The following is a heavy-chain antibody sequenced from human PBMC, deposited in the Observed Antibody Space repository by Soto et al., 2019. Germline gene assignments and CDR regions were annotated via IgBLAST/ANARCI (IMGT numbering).Heavy chain of an antibody. CDR2: TYYRSKWYN. CDR3: ALLTAVTKRVDV. D-gene: IGHD4-17*01. V-gene: IGHV6-1*01. Sequence: PSQTLSLTCAISGDSVSSNSAAWNWIRQSPSRGLEWLGRTYYRSKWYNDYAVSVKSRITTNADTSKNQFSLQLNSVTPEDTAVYYCALLTAVTKRVDVWGQGTTVTVSS. J-gene: IGHJ6*02. CDR1: GDSVSSNSAA.